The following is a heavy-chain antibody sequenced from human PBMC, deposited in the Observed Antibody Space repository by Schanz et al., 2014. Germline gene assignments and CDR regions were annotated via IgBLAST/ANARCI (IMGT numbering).Heavy chain of an antibody. CDR3: AKYRRSTSGGLNYSFRPYHYYGLDV. CDR2: INPDSGDT. Sequence: QEQLVQSGAEVRKPGASVKVSCKASGYTFSDSYVHWVRQAPGQGLEWMGWINPDSGDTNFAQKFQGWVTMTRDKPITTAYMELSRLKFDDTGVYYCAKYRRSTSGGLNYSFRPYHYYGLDVWGQGTTVIVSS. V-gene: IGHV1-2*04. J-gene: IGHJ6*02. CDR1: GYTFSDSY. D-gene: IGHD1-7*01.